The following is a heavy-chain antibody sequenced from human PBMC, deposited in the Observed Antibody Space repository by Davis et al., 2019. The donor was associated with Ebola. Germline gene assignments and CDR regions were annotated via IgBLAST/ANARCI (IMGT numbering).Heavy chain of an antibody. V-gene: IGHV4-4*07. CDR2: IYPSGST. D-gene: IGHD6-19*01. J-gene: IGHJ5*02. Sequence: PSETLYLTCTVSGGSISGYYWSWIRQPAGKGLEFIGRIYPSGSTNYKPSLKGRVTMSIDTSNNQFSLKVNSVTAADTAIYYCARGVWLGDNWFDPWGQGIPVTVSS. CDR3: ARGVWLGDNWFDP. CDR1: GGSISGYY.